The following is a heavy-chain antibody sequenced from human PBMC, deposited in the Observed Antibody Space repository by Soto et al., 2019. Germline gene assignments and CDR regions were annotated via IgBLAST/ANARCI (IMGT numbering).Heavy chain of an antibody. D-gene: IGHD4-17*01. V-gene: IGHV4-59*08. CDR1: GGSISSYY. CDR2: IYYSGST. J-gene: IGHJ4*02. CDR3: ARLNSAVTTLDY. Sequence: PSETLSLTCTVSGGSISSYYWSWIRQPPGKGLEWIGYIYYSGSTNYNPSLKSRVTISVDTSKNQFSLKLSSVTAADTAVYYCARLNSAVTTLDYWGQGTLVTVSS.